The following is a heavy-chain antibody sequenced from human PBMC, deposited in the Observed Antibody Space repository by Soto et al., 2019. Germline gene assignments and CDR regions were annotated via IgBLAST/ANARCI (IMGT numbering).Heavy chain of an antibody. J-gene: IGHJ4*02. V-gene: IGHV2-5*01. CDR3: AHAGHSDDALLGY. CDR2: IYWNDAN. D-gene: IGHD5-12*01. CDR1: GFSLTTNGVG. Sequence: QITLKESGPTLVKPTQTLTLTCTFSGFSLTTNGVGVAWIRQPPGKALEWLAIIYWNDANLYSPSLRSRLTITKDTSKNQVVLTMTNVDPVDTATYYCAHAGHSDDALLGYWGQGTLVTVSS.